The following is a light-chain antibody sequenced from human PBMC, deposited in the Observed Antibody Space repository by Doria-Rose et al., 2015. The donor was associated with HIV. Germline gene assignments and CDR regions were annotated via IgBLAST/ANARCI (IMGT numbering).Light chain of an antibody. CDR2: KAS. J-gene: IGKJ1*01. CDR3: QQYNSYPWT. V-gene: IGKV1-5*03. Sequence: DIRATPSPSTLSASVGDRVTITSRASQSISSWLAWYQQKPGKAPKLLIYKASSLESGVPSRFSGSGSGTEFTLTISSLQPDDFATYYCQQYNSYPWTFGQGTRVEIK. CDR1: QSISSW.